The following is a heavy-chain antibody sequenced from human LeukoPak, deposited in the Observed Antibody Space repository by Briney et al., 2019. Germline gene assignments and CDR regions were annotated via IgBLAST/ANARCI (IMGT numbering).Heavy chain of an antibody. CDR1: GYTFTSYG. CDR3: ARAASPVGATAY. V-gene: IGHV1-18*01. CDR2: ISAYNGNT. D-gene: IGHD1-26*01. Sequence: VASVTVSCTASGYTFTSYGIRWVRQAPGQGLEWMGWISAYNGNTNYAQKLQGRVTMTTDTSTSTAYMELRSLRSDDTAVYYCARAASPVGATAYWGQGTLVTVSS. J-gene: IGHJ4*02.